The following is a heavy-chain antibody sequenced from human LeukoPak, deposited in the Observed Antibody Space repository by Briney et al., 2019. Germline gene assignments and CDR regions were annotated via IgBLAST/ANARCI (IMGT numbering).Heavy chain of an antibody. CDR3: ASDRTMIHAFDI. CDR2: IIPIFGAA. Sequence: ASVKVSCKASGGTFGSYAISWVRQAPGQGLEWMGGIIPIFGAANYAQKVQGRVTLTTDESTSTAYMELSSLRSEDTPVYYCASDRTMIHAFDIWGQGTMVTVSS. CDR1: GGTFGSYA. V-gene: IGHV1-69*05. D-gene: IGHD3-22*01. J-gene: IGHJ3*02.